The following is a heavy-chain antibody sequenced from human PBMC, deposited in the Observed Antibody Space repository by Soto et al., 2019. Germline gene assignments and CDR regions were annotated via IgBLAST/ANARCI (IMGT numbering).Heavy chain of an antibody. CDR3: AKNGLSNSPSAIDS. J-gene: IGHJ4*02. Sequence: QSGGSLRLSCATSGFTFSSNGMSWVRQAPGKGLDWVSGISGSGRNTYYADSVKGRFTISRDNSKNTLFLQMNSLRAEDTAVYYCAKNGLSNSPSAIDSWGQGTLVTVSS. CDR2: ISGSGRNT. CDR1: GFTFSSNG. D-gene: IGHD2-8*01. V-gene: IGHV3-23*01.